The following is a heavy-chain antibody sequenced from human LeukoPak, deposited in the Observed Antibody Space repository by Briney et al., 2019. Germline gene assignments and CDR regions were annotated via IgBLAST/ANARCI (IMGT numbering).Heavy chain of an antibody. J-gene: IGHJ4*02. CDR1: GFTFSTYG. CDR2: ISYDGSNK. CDR3: AKSKVDYYDSSGCFDY. D-gene: IGHD3-22*01. Sequence: GRSLRLSCAASGFTFSTYGMHWVRQAPGKGLEWVAVISYDGSNKDYADSVRGRFTISRDNSKNTLYLQMNSLRAEDTAVYYCAKSKVDYYDSSGCFDYWAREPWSPSPQ. V-gene: IGHV3-30*18.